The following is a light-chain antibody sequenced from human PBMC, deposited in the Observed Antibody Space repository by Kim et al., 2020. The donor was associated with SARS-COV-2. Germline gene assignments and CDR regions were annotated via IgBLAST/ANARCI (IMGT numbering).Light chain of an antibody. CDR2: GAS. CDR3: QQYGSSPT. V-gene: IGKV3-20*01. CDR1: QSVSSNY. J-gene: IGKJ1*01. Sequence: EIVLTQSPGILSLSPGERATLSYRASQSVSSNYLAWYQHKPGQAPRLLIYGASSRATGIPDRFSGSGSGTDFTLTISRLEPEDFAVYYCQQYGSSPTFGQGTKVDIK.